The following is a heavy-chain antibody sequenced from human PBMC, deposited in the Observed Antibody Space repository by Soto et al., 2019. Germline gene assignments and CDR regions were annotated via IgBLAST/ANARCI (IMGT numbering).Heavy chain of an antibody. Sequence: GGSLRLSCAASGFTFSNAWINWVRQAPGKGLEWVGRIKSKTDGYTTDFAASVKGRFAISRDDSKNSLYLQMNSLKTEDTAVYYCAREKLETLGYCSGGSCYSEFRSELNFDYWGQGTLVTVSS. CDR2: IKSKTDGYTT. J-gene: IGHJ4*02. V-gene: IGHV3-15*07. D-gene: IGHD2-15*01. CDR3: AREKLETLGYCSGGSCYSEFRSELNFDY. CDR1: GFTFSNAW.